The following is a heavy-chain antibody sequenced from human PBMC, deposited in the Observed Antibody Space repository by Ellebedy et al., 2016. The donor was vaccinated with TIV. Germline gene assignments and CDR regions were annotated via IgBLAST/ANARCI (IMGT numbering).Heavy chain of an antibody. Sequence: SETLSLTCTVSGGSISSYYWSWIRQPPGKGLEWIGYIYYSGSTNYNPSLKSRVTISVDTSKNQFSLKLSSVTAADTAVYYCAREVRGLRVHFDYWGQGTLVTVSS. CDR1: GGSISSYY. V-gene: IGHV4-59*01. CDR3: AREVRGLRVHFDY. J-gene: IGHJ4*02. D-gene: IGHD5-12*01. CDR2: IYYSGST.